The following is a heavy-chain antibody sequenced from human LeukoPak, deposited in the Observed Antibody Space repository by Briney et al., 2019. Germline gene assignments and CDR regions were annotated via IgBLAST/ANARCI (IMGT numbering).Heavy chain of an antibody. J-gene: IGHJ4*02. CDR1: GGTFSSYA. CDR3: ARDLGTMVRGVIRD. CDR2: IIPIFGTA. V-gene: IGHV1-69*13. D-gene: IGHD3-10*01. Sequence: GASVKVSCKASGGTFSSYAISWVRQAPGQGLEWMGGIIPIFGTANYAQKFQGRVTINADESTSTAYMELSSLRSEDTAVYYCARDLGTMVRGVIRDWGQGTLVTVSS.